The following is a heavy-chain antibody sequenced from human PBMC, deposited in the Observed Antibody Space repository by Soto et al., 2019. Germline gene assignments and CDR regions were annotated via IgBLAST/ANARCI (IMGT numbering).Heavy chain of an antibody. CDR3: VRVGTGNYNWFDP. J-gene: IGHJ5*02. V-gene: IGHV3-74*03. D-gene: IGHD7-27*01. CDR1: GFTFSSYW. CDR2: INSDGSTT. Sequence: GGSLRLSCAASGFTFSSYWMHWVRQAPGKGLVWVSRINSDGSTTTYADSVKGRFTISRDNAKNTLYLQMNSLRVEDTAVYHCVRVGTGNYNWFDPWGQGTLVTVSS.